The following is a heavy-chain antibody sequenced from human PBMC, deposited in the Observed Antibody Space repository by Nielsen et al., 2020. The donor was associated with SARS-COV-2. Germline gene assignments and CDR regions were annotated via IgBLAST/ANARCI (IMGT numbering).Heavy chain of an antibody. V-gene: IGHV1-8*01. J-gene: IGHJ6*02. CDR3: ARGTGDTSLDYYYYYGMDV. CDR2: MNPNSGNT. Sequence: WVRQAPGQGLEWMGWMNPNSGNTGYAQKFQGRVTMTRNTSISTAYMELSSLRSEDTAVYYCARGTGDTSLDYYYYYGMDVWGQGTTGTVSS. D-gene: IGHD2-2*01.